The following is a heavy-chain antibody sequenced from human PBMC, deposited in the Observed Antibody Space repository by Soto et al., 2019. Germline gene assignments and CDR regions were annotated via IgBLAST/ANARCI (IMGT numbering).Heavy chain of an antibody. V-gene: IGHV5-10-1*01. CDR2: IDPSDSYT. CDR1: GYSFTSYW. CDR3: AVTYYYGMDV. D-gene: IGHD2-21*02. J-gene: IGHJ6*02. Sequence: PGESLKISCKGSGYSFTSYWISWVRQMPGKGLEWMGRIDPSDSYTNYSPSFQGHVTISADKSISTAYLQCSSLKASDTAMYYCAVTYYYGMDVWGQGTTVTVSS.